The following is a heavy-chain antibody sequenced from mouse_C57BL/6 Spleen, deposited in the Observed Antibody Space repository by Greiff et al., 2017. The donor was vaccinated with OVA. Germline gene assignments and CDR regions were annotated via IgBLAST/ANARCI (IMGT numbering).Heavy chain of an antibody. CDR2: IDPSDSYT. D-gene: IGHD1-1*01. CDR3: ARSPDYYGSSGYFDY. V-gene: IGHV1-69*01. J-gene: IGHJ2*01. CDR1: GYTFTSYW. Sequence: QVQLQQSGAELVMPGASVKLSCKASGYTFTSYWMHWVKQRPGQGLEWIGEIDPSDSYTNYNQKFKGKSTLTVDKSSSTAYMQLSSLTSEDSAVYYCARSPDYYGSSGYFDYWGQGTTLTVSS.